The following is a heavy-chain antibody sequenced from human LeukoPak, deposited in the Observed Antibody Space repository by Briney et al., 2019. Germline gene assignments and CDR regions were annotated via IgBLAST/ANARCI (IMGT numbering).Heavy chain of an antibody. D-gene: IGHD2-2*01. Sequence: GASVRVSCKASGYTFTGYYMHWVRQAPGQGLEWMGWINPNSGGTNYAQKFQGRVTMTRDTSISTAYMELSRLRSDDTAVYYCARVDCSSTSCQYYFDYWGQGTLVTVSS. V-gene: IGHV1-2*02. CDR1: GYTFTGYY. CDR3: ARVDCSSTSCQYYFDY. CDR2: INPNSGGT. J-gene: IGHJ4*02.